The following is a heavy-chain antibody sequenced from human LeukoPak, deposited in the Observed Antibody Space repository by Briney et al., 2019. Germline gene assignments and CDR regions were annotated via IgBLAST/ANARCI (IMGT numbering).Heavy chain of an antibody. V-gene: IGHV4-59*01. D-gene: IGHD2-15*01. CDR2: IYYSGST. Sequence: SETLSLTCTVSGGSISSYYWSWIRQAPGKGLEWIGYIYYSGSTNYNPSLKSRVTVSVDTSKNQFSLKLRSVTAADTAVYYCARAKAGWRDHYYGMDVWGQGTTVTVSS. CDR3: ARAKAGWRDHYYGMDV. J-gene: IGHJ6*02. CDR1: GGSISSYY.